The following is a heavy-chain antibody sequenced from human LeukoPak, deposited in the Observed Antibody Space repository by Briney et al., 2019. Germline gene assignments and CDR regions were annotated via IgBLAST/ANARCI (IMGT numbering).Heavy chain of an antibody. Sequence: ASVKVSCKASGYTFTSSGISWVRQAPGQGLEWMGWISAYNGNTNYARKLQGRVTMTTDTSTSTAYMELRSLRSDDTAVYYCARQLVVVDPAAFDIWGQGTTVTVSS. CDR3: ARQLVVVDPAAFDI. V-gene: IGHV1-18*01. CDR1: GYTFTSSG. D-gene: IGHD3-22*01. CDR2: ISAYNGNT. J-gene: IGHJ3*02.